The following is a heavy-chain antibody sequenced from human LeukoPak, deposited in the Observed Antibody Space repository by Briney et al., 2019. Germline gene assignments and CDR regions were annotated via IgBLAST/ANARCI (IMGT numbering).Heavy chain of an antibody. V-gene: IGHV4-39*07. D-gene: IGHD6-19*01. Sequence: SETLSLTCSVSGDSISLSFYYWGWIRQPPGKALEWIGSVYYSGTISYNPSLKSRVTISVDMSKNHFSLRLRSVTAADTAMYYCARGTLYRGWSYYLDFWGQGSQVTVSS. CDR2: VYYSGTI. J-gene: IGHJ4*02. CDR3: ARGTLYRGWSYYLDF. CDR1: GDSISLSFYY.